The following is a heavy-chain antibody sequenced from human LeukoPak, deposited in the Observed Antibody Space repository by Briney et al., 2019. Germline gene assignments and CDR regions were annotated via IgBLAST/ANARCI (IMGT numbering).Heavy chain of an antibody. Sequence: KTSETLSLTCAVYGGSFSDYYWSWIRQPPGKGLEWIGEVNLQGSTNYNPSLMGRVAISVDTSENHISLQLASVTAADTAVYYCAREGGPYRPLDYSGQGTLVTVSS. CDR1: GGSFSDYY. V-gene: IGHV4-34*01. CDR3: AREGGPYRPLDY. J-gene: IGHJ4*02. CDR2: VNLQGST.